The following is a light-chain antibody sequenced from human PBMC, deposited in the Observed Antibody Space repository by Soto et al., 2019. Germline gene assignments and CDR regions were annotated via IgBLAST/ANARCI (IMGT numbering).Light chain of an antibody. J-gene: IGKJ1*01. Sequence: IQLTQSPSSLSASVGDRVTITCRASQGISSYLAWYQQKPGKAPKLLIYAASTLQSGVPSRFSGSGSGTDFTLTISSLQPEDFAIYYCQQSYSTPRTFGQGTKVDI. V-gene: IGKV1-9*01. CDR1: QGISSY. CDR2: AAS. CDR3: QQSYSTPRT.